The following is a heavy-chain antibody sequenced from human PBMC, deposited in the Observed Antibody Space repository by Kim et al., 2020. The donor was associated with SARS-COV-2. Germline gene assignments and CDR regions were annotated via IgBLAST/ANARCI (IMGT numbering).Heavy chain of an antibody. CDR3: AKDLNPYYGSGSFDY. CDR1: GFTFSSYG. J-gene: IGHJ4*02. CDR2: ISYDGSNK. D-gene: IGHD3-10*01. Sequence: GGSLRLSCAASGFTFSSYGMHWVRQAPGKGLEWVAVISYDGSNKYYADSVKGRFTISRDNSKNTLYLQMNSLRAEDTAVYYCAKDLNPYYGSGSFDYWGQGTLVTVSS. V-gene: IGHV3-30*18.